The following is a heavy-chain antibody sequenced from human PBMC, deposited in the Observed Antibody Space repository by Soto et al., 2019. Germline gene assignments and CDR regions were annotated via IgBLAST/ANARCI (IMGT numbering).Heavy chain of an antibody. D-gene: IGHD1-20*01. J-gene: IGHJ6*02. V-gene: IGHV4-4*02. Sequence: SETLSLTCAVSGGSISSSNWWSWVRQPPGKGLEWIGEIYHSGSTNYNPSLKSRVTISVDKSKNQFSLKLSSVTAADTAVYYCARGGYNWNDGSRGYYYGMDVWGQGTTVTVSS. CDR2: IYHSGST. CDR1: GGSISSSNW. CDR3: ARGGYNWNDGSRGYYYGMDV.